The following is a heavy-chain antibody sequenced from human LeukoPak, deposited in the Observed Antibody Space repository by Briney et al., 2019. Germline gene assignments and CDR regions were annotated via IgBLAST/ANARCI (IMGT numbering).Heavy chain of an antibody. D-gene: IGHD5-24*01. Sequence: SETLSLTCTVSGGSISGYYWNWIRQPAGKGLEWIGRIYVSESTNYNPSLKSRVTMSVDTSKNQFSLKMSSVTAADTAVYYCTRGQDGYDDYWGQGTLVTASS. CDR2: IYVSEST. CDR3: TRGQDGYDDY. V-gene: IGHV4-4*07. J-gene: IGHJ4*02. CDR1: GGSISGYY.